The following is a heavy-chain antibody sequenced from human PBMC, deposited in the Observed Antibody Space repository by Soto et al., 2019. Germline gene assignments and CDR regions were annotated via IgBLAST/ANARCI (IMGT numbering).Heavy chain of an antibody. Sequence: QVQLVQSGAEVKKPGSSVKVSCKASGGTFSSYAISWVRQAPGQGLEWMGGIIRSSGTANYAQKFHGRVTITADESTSTAYMELSSLRSEDTAVYYCARSQGSSTSLEVYYYYYYGMDVGGQGTTVTVSS. J-gene: IGHJ6*02. CDR2: IIRSSGTA. CDR3: ARSQGSSTSLEVYYYYYYGMDV. V-gene: IGHV1-69*01. D-gene: IGHD2-2*01. CDR1: GGTFSSYA.